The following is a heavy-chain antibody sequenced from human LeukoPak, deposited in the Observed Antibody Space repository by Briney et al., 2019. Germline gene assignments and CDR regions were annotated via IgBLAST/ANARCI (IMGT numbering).Heavy chain of an antibody. J-gene: IGHJ5*02. V-gene: IGHV4-39*01. D-gene: IGHD2-15*01. CDR2: IYYSGST. CDR3: ARRKGGWFDP. Sequence: SETLSLTCTVSGGSISSSSYYWGWIRQPPGKGLEWIGSIYYSGSTYYNPSLKSRVTISVDTSKNQCSLKLSSVTAADTAVYYCARRKGGWFDPWGQGTLVTVSS. CDR1: GGSISSSSYY.